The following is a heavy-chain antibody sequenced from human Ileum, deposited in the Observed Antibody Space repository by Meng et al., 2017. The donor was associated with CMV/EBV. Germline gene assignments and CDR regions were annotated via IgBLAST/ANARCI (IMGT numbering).Heavy chain of an antibody. J-gene: IGHJ4*02. CDR1: GYTFPSYG. CDR2: FRAHDGHT. D-gene: IGHD3-3*01. CDR3: ARDLEYHFAPSGY. Sequence: QVELAQSGAGVKKPGASLEVSCTAPGYTFPSYGISWVRQAPGQGLEWMGWFRAHDGHTNYAQKLQGRLTMTTDTSTSTAYMELRSLRSDDTAMYYCARDLEYHFAPSGYWGQGTLVTVSS. V-gene: IGHV1-18*01.